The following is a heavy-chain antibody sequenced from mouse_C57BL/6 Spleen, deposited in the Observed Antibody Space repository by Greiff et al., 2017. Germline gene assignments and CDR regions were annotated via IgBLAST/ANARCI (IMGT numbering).Heavy chain of an antibody. CDR2: IDPSDSET. D-gene: IGHD4-1*01. Sequence: QVQLQQPGAELVRPGSSVKLSCKASGYTFTSYWMHWVKQRPIQGLEWIGNIDPSDSETHYNQKFKDKATLTVDKSSSTAYMQLSSLTSADSSVYYCARELTETKFAYWGQGTLVTVSA. CDR3: ARELTETKFAY. J-gene: IGHJ3*01. V-gene: IGHV1-52*01. CDR1: GYTFTSYW.